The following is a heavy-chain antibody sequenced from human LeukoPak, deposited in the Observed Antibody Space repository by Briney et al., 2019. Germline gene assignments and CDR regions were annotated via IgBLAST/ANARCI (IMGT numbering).Heavy chain of an antibody. J-gene: IGHJ4*02. CDR3: VRQGGWGGAASLIEF. CDR2: MFYRGST. V-gene: IGHV4-39*01. D-gene: IGHD2-15*01. Sequence: SETLSLTCTVSGVSISTSTHYWAWIRQPPGKGLEWIASMFYRGSTYYNASLRSRVTLSVDTSMNQFSLKLSSVTASDTATFYCVRQGGWGGAASLIEFWGQGTLVAVSS. CDR1: GVSISTSTHY.